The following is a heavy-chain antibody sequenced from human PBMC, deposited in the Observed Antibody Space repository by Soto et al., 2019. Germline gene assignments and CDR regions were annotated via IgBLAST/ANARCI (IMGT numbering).Heavy chain of an antibody. D-gene: IGHD1-26*01. CDR1: GFTFSSYG. CDR2: IWYDGSHK. V-gene: IGHV3-33*01. CDR3: ARERNSGYFDY. J-gene: IGHJ4*02. Sequence: QVQLVESGGGVVQPGRSLRLSCAASGFTFSSYGMHWVRQAPGTGLEWVAVIWYDGSHKYYADSVKGRFTISRDNSKNTLYLRMTSLRAEAAAVYYCARERNSGYFDYWGQGTLVSVSS.